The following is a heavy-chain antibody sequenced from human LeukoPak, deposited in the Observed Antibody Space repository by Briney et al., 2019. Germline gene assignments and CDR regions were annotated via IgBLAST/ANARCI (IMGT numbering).Heavy chain of an antibody. CDR2: IYYSGST. CDR3: ARGELGYCSGGSCYGYNWFDP. Sequence: PSETLSLTCTVSGGSISSSSYYWGWIRQPPGKGLEWIGSIYYSGSTYYNPSLKSRVTISVDTSKNQFSLKLSSVTAADTAVYYCARGELGYCSGGSCYGYNWFDPWGQGTLVTVSS. J-gene: IGHJ5*02. D-gene: IGHD2-15*01. CDR1: GGSISSSSYY. V-gene: IGHV4-39*07.